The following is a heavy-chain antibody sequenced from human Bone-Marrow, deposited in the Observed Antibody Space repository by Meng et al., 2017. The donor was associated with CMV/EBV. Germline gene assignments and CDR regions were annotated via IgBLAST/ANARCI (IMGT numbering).Heavy chain of an antibody. CDR3: AREFGGYSPYYYYGMDA. CDR1: GVTCSSYW. D-gene: IGHD3-22*01. Sequence: LILFCPAAGVTCSSYWMSWVRQAPGKGLERVANIKQDGSEKYYVDSVKGRFTISRDNAKNSLYLQMNSLRAEDTAVYYCAREFGGYSPYYYYGMDAWGQGTTVTVSS. J-gene: IGHJ6*02. V-gene: IGHV3-7*01. CDR2: IKQDGSEK.